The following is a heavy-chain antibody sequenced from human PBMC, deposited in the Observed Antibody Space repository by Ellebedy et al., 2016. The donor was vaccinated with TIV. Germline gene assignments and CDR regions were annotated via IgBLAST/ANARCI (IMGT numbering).Heavy chain of an antibody. V-gene: IGHV3-11*01. Sequence: GGSLRLSCAASGFPFSDYYMSWIRQAPGKGLEWILFITSGGTIYYADSVKGRFTISRDNAKNSLYLHMNSLRAEDTAVYYCARLDWSDVDLRHFYFDYWGQGTQVTVSS. CDR3: ARLDWSDVDLRHFYFDY. D-gene: IGHD1-1*01. CDR2: ITSGGTI. J-gene: IGHJ4*02. CDR1: GFPFSDYY.